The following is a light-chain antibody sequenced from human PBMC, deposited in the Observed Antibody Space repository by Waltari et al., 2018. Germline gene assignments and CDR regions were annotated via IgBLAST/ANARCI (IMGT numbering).Light chain of an antibody. Sequence: EIMLTQSPGTLSLSPGERATLSCRASQSIGKYFTWYQQKPGQAPRLLIYDAASRATGIPDRFGGSGSGTDFSLTISRLEPEDSAVYYCQKYGTLPATFGQGTKVEIK. J-gene: IGKJ1*01. CDR2: DAA. V-gene: IGKV3-20*01. CDR3: QKYGTLPAT. CDR1: QSIGKY.